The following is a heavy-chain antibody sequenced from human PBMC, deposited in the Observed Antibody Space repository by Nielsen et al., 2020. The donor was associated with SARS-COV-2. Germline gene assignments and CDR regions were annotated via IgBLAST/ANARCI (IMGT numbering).Heavy chain of an antibody. J-gene: IGHJ3*02. CDR3: AKDISGGFWAFDI. D-gene: IGHD1-26*01. Sequence: GESLKISCAASGFTFSDYYMSWIRQAPGKGLEWVSYISSSGSTIYYADSVKGRFTISRDNAKNSLYLQMNSLRAEDTALYYCAKDISGGFWAFDIWGQGTMVTVSS. V-gene: IGHV3-11*01. CDR1: GFTFSDYY. CDR2: ISSSGSTI.